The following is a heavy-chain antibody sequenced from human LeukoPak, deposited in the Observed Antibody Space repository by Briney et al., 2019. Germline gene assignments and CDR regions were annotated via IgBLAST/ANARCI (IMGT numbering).Heavy chain of an antibody. Sequence: GGSLRLSCAASGFTFSSYWMSWVRQAPGKGLEWVANIRQLGNEKYYVDSVKGRFTISRDNAKNSLYLKMNSLRAKDTAVYYCTRDYWDYGDYFSDFWGPGTQVTVSS. CDR2: IRQLGNEK. J-gene: IGHJ4*02. V-gene: IGHV3-7*01. CDR3: TRDYWDYGDYFSDF. D-gene: IGHD4-17*01. CDR1: GFTFSSYW.